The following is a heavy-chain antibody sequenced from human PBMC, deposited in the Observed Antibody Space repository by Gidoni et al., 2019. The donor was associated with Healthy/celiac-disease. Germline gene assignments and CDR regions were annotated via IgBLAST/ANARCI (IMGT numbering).Heavy chain of an antibody. CDR2: ISYDGSNK. CDR3: ANGYCSGGSCYSPIHYYGMDV. V-gene: IGHV3-30-3*01. Sequence: PASGFTFSSYAMHWVRQAPGKGLEWVAVISYDGSNKYYADSVKGRFTISRDNSKNTLYLQMNSLRAEDTAVYYCANGYCSGGSCYSPIHYYGMDVWGQGTTVTVSS. J-gene: IGHJ6*02. D-gene: IGHD2-15*01. CDR1: GFTFSSYA.